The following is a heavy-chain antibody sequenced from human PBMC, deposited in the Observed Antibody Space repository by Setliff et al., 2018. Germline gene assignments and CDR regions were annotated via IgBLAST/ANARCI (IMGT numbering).Heavy chain of an antibody. CDR3: ARDKLWLMGYYYYYYMDV. CDR1: GYTFTGYY. D-gene: IGHD5-18*01. J-gene: IGHJ6*03. CDR2: INPNSGGT. Sequence: ASVKVSCKASGYTFTGYYMYWVRQAPGQGLEWMGRINPNSGGTNYAQKFQGRVTMTRDTSISTAYMELSSLRSEDTAVYYCARDKLWLMGYYYYYYMDVWGKGTTVTVSS. V-gene: IGHV1-2*06.